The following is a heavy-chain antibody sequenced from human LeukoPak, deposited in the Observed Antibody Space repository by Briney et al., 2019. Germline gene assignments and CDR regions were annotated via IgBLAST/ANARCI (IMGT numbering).Heavy chain of an antibody. V-gene: IGHV4-34*01. CDR2: INHSGST. D-gene: IGHD6-19*01. CDR3: ARGYSSGWYTSYFDY. CDR1: GGSFSGYY. Sequence: SETLSLTCAVYGGSFSGYYWSWIRQPPGKRLEWIGEINHSGSTNYNPSLKSRVTISVDTSKNQFSLKLSSVTAADTAVYYCARGYSSGWYTSYFDYWGQGTLVTVSS. J-gene: IGHJ4*02.